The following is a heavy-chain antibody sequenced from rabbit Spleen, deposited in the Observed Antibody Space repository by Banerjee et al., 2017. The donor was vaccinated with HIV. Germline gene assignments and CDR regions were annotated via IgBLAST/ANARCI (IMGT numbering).Heavy chain of an antibody. D-gene: IGHD6-1*01. Sequence: QEQLEESGGDLVKPAGSLTLPCTASGFSFSSGYYMCWVRQAPGKGLEWIACIYPGDGATYYASWAKGRFTISKPSSTTVTLQMTSLTAADTATYFCARVGGVGVYGYATLWGPGTLVTVS. CDR2: IYPGDGAT. V-gene: IGHV1S45*01. CDR1: GFSFSSGYY. CDR3: ARVGGVGVYGYATL. J-gene: IGHJ4*01.